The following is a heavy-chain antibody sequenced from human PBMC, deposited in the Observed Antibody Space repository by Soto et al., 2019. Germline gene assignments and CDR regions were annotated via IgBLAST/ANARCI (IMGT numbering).Heavy chain of an antibody. J-gene: IGHJ3*02. D-gene: IGHD6-13*01. V-gene: IGHV3-13*01. Sequence: GGSLRLSCAASGFTFSSYDMHWVRQATGKGLEGVSAIGTAGDTYYPGSVKGRFTISRENAKNSLYLQMNSLRAGDTAVYYCARGPSIQQPTSGSFDIWGQGTMVTVSS. CDR1: GFTFSSYD. CDR2: IGTAGDT. CDR3: ARGPSIQQPTSGSFDI.